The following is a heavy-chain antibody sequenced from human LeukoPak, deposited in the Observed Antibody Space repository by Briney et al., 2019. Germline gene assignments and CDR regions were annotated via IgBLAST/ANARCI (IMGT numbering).Heavy chain of an antibody. Sequence: GGSLRLSCAASGFTFSSYWMHWVRQAPGKGLVWVSRINSDGSSTSYADSVKGRFTISRDNAKNTLYLQMNSLRAEDTAVYYCAKGVDYYYYMDVWGKGTTVTLSS. D-gene: IGHD3-16*01. V-gene: IGHV3-74*01. CDR2: INSDGSST. J-gene: IGHJ6*03. CDR3: AKGVDYYYYMDV. CDR1: GFTFSSYW.